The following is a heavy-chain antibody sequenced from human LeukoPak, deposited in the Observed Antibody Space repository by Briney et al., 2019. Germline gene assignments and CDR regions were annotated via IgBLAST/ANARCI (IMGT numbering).Heavy chain of an antibody. J-gene: IGHJ4*02. V-gene: IGHV3-21*01. CDR2: ISSSSSYI. CDR1: GFTFSSYS. Sequence: GGSPRLSCAASGFTFSSYSMNWVRQAPGKGLEWVSSISSSSSYIYYADSVKGRFTISRDNAKNSLYLQMNSLRAEDTAVYYCAISRDGYNCPFDYWGQGTLVTVSS. CDR3: AISRDGYNCPFDY. D-gene: IGHD5-24*01.